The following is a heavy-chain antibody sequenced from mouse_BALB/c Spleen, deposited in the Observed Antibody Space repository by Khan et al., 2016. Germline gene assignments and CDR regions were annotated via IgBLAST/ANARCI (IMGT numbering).Heavy chain of an antibody. CDR3: GRGDY. V-gene: IGHV5-17*02. J-gene: IGHJ2*01. CDR2: ISSGSSAI. Sequence: EVELVESGGGLVQPGGSRKLSCAASGFTFSSFGMHWVRQAPEKGLEWVAFISSGSSAIYYADTVKGRFTISRANPKNTLFLQMNSLRSEDTAMYYCGRGDYWGQGTTRTVSS. CDR1: GFTFSSFG.